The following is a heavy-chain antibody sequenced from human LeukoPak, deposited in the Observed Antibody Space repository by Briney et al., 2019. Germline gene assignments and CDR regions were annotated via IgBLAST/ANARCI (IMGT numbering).Heavy chain of an antibody. D-gene: IGHD2-15*01. Sequence: SETLSLTCTVSGGSISSSSYYWGWIRQPPGKGLEWIGSIYYSGSTYYNPSLKSRVTISVDTSKNQFSLKLSSVTAADTAVYYCARPRSGGYYYYGMGVWGQGTTVTVSS. J-gene: IGHJ6*02. CDR3: ARPRSGGYYYYGMGV. CDR2: IYYSGST. CDR1: GGSISSSSYY. V-gene: IGHV4-39*01.